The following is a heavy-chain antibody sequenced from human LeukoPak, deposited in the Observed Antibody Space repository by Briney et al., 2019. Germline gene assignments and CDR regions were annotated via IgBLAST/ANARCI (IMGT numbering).Heavy chain of an antibody. D-gene: IGHD3-10*01. J-gene: IGHJ6*02. CDR3: ARVGPLWFGELFTPLPYYYYGMDV. V-gene: IGHV3-48*02. CDR1: GFTFSSYS. Sequence: GGSLRLSCAASGFTFSSYSMNWVRQAPGKGLEWVSYISSSSSTIYYADSVKGRFTISRDNAKNSLYLQVNSLRDEDTAVYYCARVGPLWFGELFTPLPYYYYGMDVWGQGTTVTVSS. CDR2: ISSSSSTI.